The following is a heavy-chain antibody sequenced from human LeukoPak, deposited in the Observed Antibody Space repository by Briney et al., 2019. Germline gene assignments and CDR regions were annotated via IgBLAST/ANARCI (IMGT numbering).Heavy chain of an antibody. Sequence: GASVKVSCKVSGYTLTELSMHWVRQAPGKGLEWMGGFDPEDGETIYARKFQGRVTMTEDTSTDTAYMELSSLRSEDTAVYYCATVGALRYFDWLLYFDYWGQGTLVTVSS. CDR3: ATVGALRYFDWLLYFDY. D-gene: IGHD3-9*01. V-gene: IGHV1-24*01. CDR1: GYTLTELS. CDR2: FDPEDGET. J-gene: IGHJ4*02.